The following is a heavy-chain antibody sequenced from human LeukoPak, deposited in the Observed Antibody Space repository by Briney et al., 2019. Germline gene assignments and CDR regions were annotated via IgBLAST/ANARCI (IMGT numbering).Heavy chain of an antibody. D-gene: IGHD4-17*01. CDR1: GFTFSNAW. CDR2: IKSKTDGGTT. CDR3: TTDRGYDYGDSY. V-gene: IGHV3-15*01. J-gene: IGHJ4*02. Sequence: GGSLRLSCAASGFTFSNAWMSWVRQAPGKGLEWVGRIKSKTDGGTTDYAAPVKGRSTISRDDSKNTLYLQMNSLKTEDTAVYYCTTDRGYDYGDSYWGQGTLVTVSS.